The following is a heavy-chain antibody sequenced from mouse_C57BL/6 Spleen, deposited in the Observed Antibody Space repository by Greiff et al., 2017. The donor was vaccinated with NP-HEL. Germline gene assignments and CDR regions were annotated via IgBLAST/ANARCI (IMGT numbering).Heavy chain of an antibody. J-gene: IGHJ2*01. Sequence: EVMLVESGGGLVKPGGSLKLSCAASGFTFSSYAMSWVRQTPETILDSASTTSDGRPSPSSPPPLNFPFPISRDNAKNNLYLQMSHLKSEDTAMYYCARGGATMDYWGQGTTLTVSS. CDR3: ARGGATMDY. V-gene: IGHV5-4*03. CDR2: TSDGRPSP. CDR1: GFTFSSYA. D-gene: IGHD2-1*01.